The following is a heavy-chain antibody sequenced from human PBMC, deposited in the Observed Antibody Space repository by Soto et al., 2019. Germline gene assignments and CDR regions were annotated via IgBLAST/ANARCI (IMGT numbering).Heavy chain of an antibody. Sequence: QVQLVESGGGVVQPGRSLRLSCAASGFTFSSYGMHWVRQAPGKGLEWVAVIWYDGSNKYYADSVKGRFTISRDNSKNTLYLQMNSLRAEDTAVYYCARDKEVVVAATPGYYYGMDVCGQGTTVTVSS. CDR3: ARDKEVVVAATPGYYYGMDV. CDR1: GFTFSSYG. J-gene: IGHJ6*02. V-gene: IGHV3-33*01. D-gene: IGHD2-15*01. CDR2: IWYDGSNK.